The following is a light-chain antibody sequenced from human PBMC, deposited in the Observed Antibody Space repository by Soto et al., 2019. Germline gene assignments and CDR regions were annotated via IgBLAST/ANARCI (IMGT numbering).Light chain of an antibody. CDR2: MAS. CDR1: SSDVGNYNY. Sequence: QSALTQPASVSGSPGQSITISCTGTSSDVGNYNYVSWYQQYPGRVPKLLIYMASNRPSGVSNRFSGSKSGNTASLTISGLQAEDEADYFCTSPTPGSLDVFGTGTKVTVL. J-gene: IGLJ1*01. V-gene: IGLV2-14*01. CDR3: TSPTPGSLDV.